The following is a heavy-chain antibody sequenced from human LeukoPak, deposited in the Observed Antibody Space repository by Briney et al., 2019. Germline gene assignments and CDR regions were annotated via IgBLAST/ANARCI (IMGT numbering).Heavy chain of an antibody. CDR3: ARADGGSYFDY. J-gene: IGHJ4*02. D-gene: IGHD1-26*01. CDR1: GFTFSSYA. V-gene: IGHV3-64*01. CDR2: ISSNGGST. Sequence: GGSLRLSCAASGFTFSSYAMHWVRQAPGKGLEYVSAISSNGGSTYYANSVKGRLTISRDNSKNTLYLQMGSLRAEDMAVYYRARADGGSYFDYWGQGTLVTVSS.